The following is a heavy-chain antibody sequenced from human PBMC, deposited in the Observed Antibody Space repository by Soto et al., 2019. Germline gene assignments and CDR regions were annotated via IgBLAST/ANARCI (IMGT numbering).Heavy chain of an antibody. Sequence: QVQLVQSGAEVKKPGSSVKVSCKASGGTFSSYAISWVRQAPGQGLEWMGGIIPSFGTANYAQKFQGRVTITADESTSPANMEVSSMRSEDTAVYYSARAEGRYYGSGLSPPYYDCGIDVWGQGTPVTVSS. CDR3: ARAEGRYYGSGLSPPYYDCGIDV. V-gene: IGHV1-69*12. CDR2: IIPSFGTA. J-gene: IGHJ6*02. CDR1: GGTFSSYA. D-gene: IGHD3-10*01.